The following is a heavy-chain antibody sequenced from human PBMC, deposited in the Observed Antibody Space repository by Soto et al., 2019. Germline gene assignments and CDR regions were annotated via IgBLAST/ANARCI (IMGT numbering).Heavy chain of an antibody. CDR1: GGTFSSYA. V-gene: IGHV1-69*13. D-gene: IGHD2-2*01. Sequence: SVKVSCKASGGTFSSYAISWVRQAPGQGLEWMGGIIPIFGTANYAQKFQGRVTITADESTSTAYMELSSVTAADTAVYYCARHGSKGAYGVVVPAAMRWWFDPWGQGTLVTVSS. CDR2: IIPIFGTA. J-gene: IGHJ5*02. CDR3: ARHGSKGAYGVVVPAAMRWWFDP.